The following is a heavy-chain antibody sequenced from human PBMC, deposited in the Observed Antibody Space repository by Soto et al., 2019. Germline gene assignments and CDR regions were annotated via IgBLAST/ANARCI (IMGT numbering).Heavy chain of an antibody. V-gene: IGHV3-23*01. CDR1: GSTFSRFA. CDR2: IGISGYDT. CDR3: ARGEYGRGWHD. D-gene: IGHD2-15*01. J-gene: IGHJ4*02. Sequence: EVQLLESGGGLVQPGGSLRLSCAASGSTFSRFAMNWVRQVPGKGPQWVSGIGISGYDTNYADSLRGRFIVSRDNSKNTLFLQMHNLRAEDTAIYYCARGEYGRGWHDWGQGALVTVSS.